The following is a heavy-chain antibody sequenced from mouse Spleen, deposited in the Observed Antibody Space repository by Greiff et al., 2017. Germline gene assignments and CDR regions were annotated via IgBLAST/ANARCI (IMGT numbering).Heavy chain of an antibody. CDR3: ARGEYGNLYYAMDY. Sequence: QVHVKQSGAELVRPGTSVKVSCKASGYAFTNYLIEWVKQRPGQGLEWIGVINPGSGGTNYNEKFKGKATLTADKSSSTAYMQLSSLTSDDSAVYFCARGEYGNLYYAMDYWGQGTSVTVSS. J-gene: IGHJ4*01. V-gene: IGHV1-54*03. D-gene: IGHD2-10*02. CDR1: GYAFTNYL. CDR2: INPGSGGT.